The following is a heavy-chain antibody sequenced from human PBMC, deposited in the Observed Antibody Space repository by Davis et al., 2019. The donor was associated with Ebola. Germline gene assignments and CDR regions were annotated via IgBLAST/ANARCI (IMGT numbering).Heavy chain of an antibody. CDR2: IYYSGST. Sequence: SETLSLTCTVSGGSISSYYWSWIRQPPGKGLEWIGYIYYSGSTNYNPSLKSRVTISVDKSKNQFSLKLSSVTAADTAVYYCARLYSSGWFTFDPWGQGTLVTVSS. V-gene: IGHV4-59*12. D-gene: IGHD6-19*01. J-gene: IGHJ5*02. CDR1: GGSISSYY. CDR3: ARLYSSGWFTFDP.